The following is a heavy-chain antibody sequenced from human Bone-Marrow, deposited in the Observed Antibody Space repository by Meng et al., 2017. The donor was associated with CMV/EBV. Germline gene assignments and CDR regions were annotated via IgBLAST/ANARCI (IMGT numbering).Heavy chain of an antibody. Sequence: ASVKVSCKASGDTFTSYYIQWVRQAPGQGLEWMGIINTSGGSTSYAQKLQGRVTMTRDTSTSTVYLELSSLRSEDTAVYYCARSNYEIVGPAAIHPGSGYYYGMDVWGQGTTVTVSS. J-gene: IGHJ6*02. CDR1: GDTFTSYY. CDR3: ARSNYEIVGPAAIHPGSGYYYGMDV. CDR2: INTSGGST. D-gene: IGHD2-2*02. V-gene: IGHV1-46*03.